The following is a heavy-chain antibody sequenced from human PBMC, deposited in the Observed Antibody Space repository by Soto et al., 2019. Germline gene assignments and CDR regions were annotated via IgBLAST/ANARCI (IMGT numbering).Heavy chain of an antibody. CDR2: IYYSGNT. CDR1: GASITGYY. D-gene: IGHD6-13*01. J-gene: IGHJ5*02. CDR3: ARETAADNWFDP. V-gene: IGHV4-59*01. Sequence: QVQLQESGPGLVKPSETLSLTCTVSGASITGYYWTWIRQPPGKGLEWIGYIYYSGNTNYNPSLKIRVTISADTSKNQFALKLSSVTAADTAVYYCARETAADNWFDPWGQGTLVTVSS.